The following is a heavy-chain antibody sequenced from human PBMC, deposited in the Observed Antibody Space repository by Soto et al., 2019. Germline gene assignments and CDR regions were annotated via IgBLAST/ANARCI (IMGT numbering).Heavy chain of an antibody. V-gene: IGHV3-48*01. J-gene: IGHJ3*02. Sequence: GGSLRLSCAASGFTFSSYSMNWVRQAPGKGLEWVSYISSSSSTIYYADSVKGRFTISRDNAKNSLYLQMNSLRAEDTAVYYSIVVVAARGGQDAFDIWGQGTMVTVSS. CDR3: IVVVAARGGQDAFDI. CDR1: GFTFSSYS. D-gene: IGHD2-15*01. CDR2: ISSSSSTI.